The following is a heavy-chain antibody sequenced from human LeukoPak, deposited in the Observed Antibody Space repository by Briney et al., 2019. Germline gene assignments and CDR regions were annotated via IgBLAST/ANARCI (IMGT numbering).Heavy chain of an antibody. CDR3: ARVYSSSFVFDY. J-gene: IGHJ4*02. Sequence: GGSVRLSCVASGFTFSSYWMHWVRQTPGKGLVWVSRINSDGSTTNYADSVKGRFTISRDNAKNTLYLQMNSLRVEDTAMCYCARVYSSSFVFDYWGQGTLVTVSS. CDR1: GFTFSSYW. D-gene: IGHD6-6*01. V-gene: IGHV3-74*01. CDR2: INSDGSTT.